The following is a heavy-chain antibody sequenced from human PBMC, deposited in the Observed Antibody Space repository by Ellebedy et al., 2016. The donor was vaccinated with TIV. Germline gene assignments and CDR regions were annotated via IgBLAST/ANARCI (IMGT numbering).Heavy chain of an antibody. CDR2: IGGSGGNI. CDR1: GFIFSNYA. D-gene: IGHD4-17*01. Sequence: GESLKISCAASGFIFSNYAMNWVRQAPGKGLEWVSGIGGSGGNIYYADSVKGRFTISRDNAKNSLYLQMNSLRAEDTAVYYCARGSNGAFDYWGQGTLVTVSS. J-gene: IGHJ4*02. CDR3: ARGSNGAFDY. V-gene: IGHV3-23*01.